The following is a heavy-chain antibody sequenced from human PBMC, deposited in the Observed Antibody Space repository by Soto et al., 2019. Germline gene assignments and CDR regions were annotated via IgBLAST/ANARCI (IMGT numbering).Heavy chain of an antibody. Sequence: QVQLVQSGAEVKKPGASVKVSCKASGYSFTTYDVNWVRQAPGQGLEWMGWMNPYTGKAGYAQKFQGRVTITADTSANTVYLELSSLRSEDTAVYYCASTKYDSSAYYYWYLGLWGRGTLVTVSS. CDR3: ASTKYDSSAYYYWYLGL. CDR2: MNPYTGKA. CDR1: GYSFTTYD. J-gene: IGHJ2*01. V-gene: IGHV1-8*01. D-gene: IGHD3-22*01.